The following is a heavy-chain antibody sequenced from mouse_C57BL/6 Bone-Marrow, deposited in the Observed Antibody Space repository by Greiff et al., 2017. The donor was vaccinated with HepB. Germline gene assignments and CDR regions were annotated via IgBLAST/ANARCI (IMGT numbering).Heavy chain of an antibody. CDR3: TKLRYYYAMDY. J-gene: IGHJ4*01. V-gene: IGHV5-17*01. D-gene: IGHD1-1*01. CDR2: ISSGSSTI. Sequence: DVMLVESGGGLVKPGGSLKLSCAASGFTFSDYGMHWVRQAPEKGLEWVAYISSGSSTIYYADTVKGRFTISRDNAKNTLFLQMTSLRSEDTAMYYCTKLRYYYAMDYWGQGTSVTVSS. CDR1: GFTFSDYG.